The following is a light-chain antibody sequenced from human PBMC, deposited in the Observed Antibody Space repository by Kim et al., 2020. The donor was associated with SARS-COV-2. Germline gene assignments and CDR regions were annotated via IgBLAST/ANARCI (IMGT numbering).Light chain of an antibody. V-gene: IGLV3-19*01. CDR3: NSRDSSGNHVV. Sequence: ALGQTVRITCQGSRRRSYYASWDQQKPGQAPVRVIYGKNNRPSGIPDRFSGCSSGNEASLTITGAQAEDEADYYCNSRDSSGNHVVFGGGTQLTVL. CDR1: RRRSYY. J-gene: IGLJ2*01. CDR2: GKN.